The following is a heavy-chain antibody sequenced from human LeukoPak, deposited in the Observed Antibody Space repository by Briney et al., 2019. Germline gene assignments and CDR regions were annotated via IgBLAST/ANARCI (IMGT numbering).Heavy chain of an antibody. CDR1: GGSISSGDYY. J-gene: IGHJ4*02. CDR2: IYYSGST. D-gene: IGHD3-22*01. V-gene: IGHV4-30-4*01. Sequence: SQTLSLTCTVSGGSISSGDYYWSWIRQPPGKGLEWIGYIYYSGSTYYNPSLKSRVTISVDTSKNQLSLKLSSVTAADTAVYYCARVDADTKGLDYWGQGTLVTVSS. CDR3: ARVDADTKGLDY.